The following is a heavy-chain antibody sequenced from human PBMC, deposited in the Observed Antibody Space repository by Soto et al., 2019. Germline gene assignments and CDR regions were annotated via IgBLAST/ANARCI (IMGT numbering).Heavy chain of an antibody. CDR3: ARGRTWFVP. CDR1: GFTFSRYW. V-gene: IGHV3-7*01. CDR2: IKEDGSET. J-gene: IGHJ5*02. Sequence: GALRLNGGDPGFTFSRYWMSWVRQAPGKGLEWVANIKEDGSETYYVDSVKGRFTISRDNAKNSVFLQMNSLRGEDTAVYYCARGRTWFVPWGQGTLVTVYS.